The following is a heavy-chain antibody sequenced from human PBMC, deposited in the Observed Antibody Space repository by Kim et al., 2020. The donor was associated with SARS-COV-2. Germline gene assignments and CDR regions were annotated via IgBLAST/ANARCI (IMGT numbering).Heavy chain of an antibody. Sequence: SETLSLTCAVYGGSFSGYYWSWIRQPPGKGLEWIGEINHSGSTNYNPSLKSRVTISVDTSKNQFSLKLSSVTAADTAVYYCARNKRGNEYSSSWYTRFNCFDYWGQGTLVTVSS. V-gene: IGHV4-34*01. CDR2: INHSGST. CDR1: GGSFSGYY. CDR3: ARNKRGNEYSSSWYTRFNCFDY. D-gene: IGHD6-13*01. J-gene: IGHJ4*02.